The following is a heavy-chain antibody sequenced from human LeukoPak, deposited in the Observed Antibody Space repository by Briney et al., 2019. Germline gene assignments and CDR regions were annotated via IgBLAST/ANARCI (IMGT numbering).Heavy chain of an antibody. CDR3: ARGSAVYYYDSSGYPQDY. V-gene: IGHV1-2*02. CDR1: GYTFTGYY. Sequence: ASVKVSCKASGYTFTGYYMHWVRQAPGQGLGWMGWINPNSGGTNYAQKFQGRVTMTRDTSISTAYMELSRLRSDDTAVYYCARGSAVYYYDSSGYPQDYWGQGTLVTVSS. D-gene: IGHD3-22*01. J-gene: IGHJ4*02. CDR2: INPNSGGT.